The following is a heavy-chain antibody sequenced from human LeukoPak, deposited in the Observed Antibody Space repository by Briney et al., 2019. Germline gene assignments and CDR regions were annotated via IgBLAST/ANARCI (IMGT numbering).Heavy chain of an antibody. CDR2: IYHSGST. CDR3: ARVSRYCSSTSCYSNWFVP. V-gene: IGHV4-38-2*02. Sequence: SETLSLTCTVSGYSISSGYYWGWIRQPPGKGLEWIGSIYHSGSTYYNPSLKSRVTISVDTSKNQFSLKLSSVTAADTAVYYCARVSRYCSSTSCYSNWFVPWGQGTLVTVSS. J-gene: IGHJ5*02. CDR1: GYSISSGYY. D-gene: IGHD2-2*01.